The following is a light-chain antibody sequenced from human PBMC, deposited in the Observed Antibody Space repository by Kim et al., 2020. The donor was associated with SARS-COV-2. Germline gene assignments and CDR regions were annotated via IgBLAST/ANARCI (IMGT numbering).Light chain of an antibody. Sequence: ATINCKSSLSVLYSSNNKNYLAWYQLRPGQPPKLLIYWASTRESGVPNRFSGSGSGTDFTLTINTLQAEDVAVYYCQQYYSTPWTFGQGTKVDIK. CDR1: LSVLYSSNNKNY. CDR2: WAS. CDR3: QQYYSTPWT. V-gene: IGKV4-1*01. J-gene: IGKJ1*01.